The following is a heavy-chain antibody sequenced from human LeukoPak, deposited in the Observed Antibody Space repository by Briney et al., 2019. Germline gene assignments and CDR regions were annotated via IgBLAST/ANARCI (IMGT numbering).Heavy chain of an antibody. CDR2: ISYDGSNK. V-gene: IGHV3-30-3*01. Sequence: PGGSLRLSCAASGFTFSSYAMHWVRQAPGKGLEWVAVISYDGSNKYYADSVKGRFTISRDNSKNTLYLQMNSLRAEDTAVYYCAREGPPAAGIDAFDIWGQGTMVTVS. J-gene: IGHJ3*02. CDR3: AREGPPAAGIDAFDI. CDR1: GFTFSSYA. D-gene: IGHD6-13*01.